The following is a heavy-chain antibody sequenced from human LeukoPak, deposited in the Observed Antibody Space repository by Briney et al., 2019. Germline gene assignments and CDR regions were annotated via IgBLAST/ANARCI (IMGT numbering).Heavy chain of an antibody. D-gene: IGHD5-24*01. Sequence: SQTLSLTCTVSGGSISSGSYYWSWIRHPAGKGLEWIRRIHTSGSTNYHPSLKSRVTISVDTSKNQFSLKLSSVTAADTAVYYCATTLEMATTRQDYWGQGTLVTVSS. CDR3: ATTLEMATTRQDY. J-gene: IGHJ4*02. CDR1: GGSISSGSYY. CDR2: IHTSGST. V-gene: IGHV4-61*02.